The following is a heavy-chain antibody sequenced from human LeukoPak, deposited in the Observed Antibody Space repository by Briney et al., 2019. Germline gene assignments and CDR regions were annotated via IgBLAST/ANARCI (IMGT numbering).Heavy chain of an antibody. CDR3: ARGVAGIAARGQFDP. CDR2: INPSGGST. CDR1: GYTFTSYS. Sequence: ASVKVSCKASGYTFTSYSMHWVRQAPGQGLEWMGIINPSGGSTRYAQKFQGRVTMTRDTSTSTVYMELSSLRSDDTAVYYCARGVAGIAARGQFDPWGQGILVTVSS. J-gene: IGHJ5*02. V-gene: IGHV1-46*01. D-gene: IGHD6-19*01.